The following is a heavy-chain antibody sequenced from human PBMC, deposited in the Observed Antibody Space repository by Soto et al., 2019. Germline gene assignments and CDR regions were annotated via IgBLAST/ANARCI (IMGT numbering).Heavy chain of an antibody. Sequence: SETLSLTCAVYGGSFSGYYWIWIRQPPGKGLEWIGEINHSGSTNYNPSLKSRVTISVDTAKNQFSLKLSSVPAADTAVYYCAREIVVVTAAIGGTRPYYFDYWGQGTLVTVSS. CDR1: GGSFSGYY. CDR2: INHSGST. V-gene: IGHV4-34*01. J-gene: IGHJ4*02. CDR3: AREIVVVTAAIGGTRPYYFDY. D-gene: IGHD2-2*02.